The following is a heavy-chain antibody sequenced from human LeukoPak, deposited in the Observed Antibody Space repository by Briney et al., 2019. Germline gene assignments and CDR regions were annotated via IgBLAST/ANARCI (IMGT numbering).Heavy chain of an antibody. D-gene: IGHD2-21*02. CDR3: ARYCGGDCYSGIDY. CDR2: ISPGDSDT. Sequence: GESLKISCKGSGYIFTNYWIGWVRQMPGKGLEWMGIISPGDSDTTYSPSFRGQVTISADKSITTAYLQWSSLKASDTAMYYCARYCGGDCYSGIDYWGQGTLVTVSS. V-gene: IGHV5-51*01. J-gene: IGHJ4*02. CDR1: GYIFTNYW.